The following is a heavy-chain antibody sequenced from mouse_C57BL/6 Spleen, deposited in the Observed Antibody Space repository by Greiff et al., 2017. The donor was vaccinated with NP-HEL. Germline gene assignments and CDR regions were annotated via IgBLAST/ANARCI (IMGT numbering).Heavy chain of an antibody. CDR3: ARGGAYVYFDY. CDR1: GFTFSDYG. V-gene: IGHV5-17*01. Sequence: DVKLVESGGGLVKPGGSLKLSCAASGFTFSDYGMHWVRQAPEKGLAWVAYISSGGSTIYYADTVKGRFTISRDNAKNTLFLQMTSLRSEDTAMYYCARGGAYVYFDYWGQGTTLTVSS. J-gene: IGHJ2*01. CDR2: ISSGGSTI. D-gene: IGHD1-1*01.